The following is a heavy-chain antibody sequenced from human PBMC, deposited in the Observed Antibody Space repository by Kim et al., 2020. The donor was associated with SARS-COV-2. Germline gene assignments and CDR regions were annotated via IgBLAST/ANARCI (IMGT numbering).Heavy chain of an antibody. CDR2: ISSSSSYT. V-gene: IGHV3-11*05. Sequence: GGSLRLSCAASGFTFSDYYMRWIRQAPGKGLEWVSYISSSSSYTSYADSVKGRFTISRDNAKNSLYLQMNSLRAEDTAVYYCARDNGYYSYDSAFDFWGQGTMVTVSS. D-gene: IGHD3-22*01. CDR3: ARDNGYYSYDSAFDF. J-gene: IGHJ3*01. CDR1: GFTFSDYY.